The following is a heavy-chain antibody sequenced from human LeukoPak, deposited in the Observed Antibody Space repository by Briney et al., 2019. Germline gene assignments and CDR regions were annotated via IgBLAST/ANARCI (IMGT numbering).Heavy chain of an antibody. CDR2: IIPIFGTA. CDR1: GGTFSSYA. CDR3: AGGRSSSRFDY. J-gene: IGHJ4*02. V-gene: IGHV1-69*05. D-gene: IGHD3-16*01. Sequence: SVKVSCKASGGTFSSYAISWVRQAPGQGLEWMGGIIPIFGTANYAQKFQGRVTITTDESRSTAYMELSSLRSEDTAFYYCAGGRSSSRFDYWGQGTLVTVSS.